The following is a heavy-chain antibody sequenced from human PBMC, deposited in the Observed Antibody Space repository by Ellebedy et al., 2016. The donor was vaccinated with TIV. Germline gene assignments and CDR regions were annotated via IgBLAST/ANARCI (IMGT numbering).Heavy chain of an antibody. CDR2: IYPGDSDT. Sequence: GESLKISXKGSGYSFTSYWIGWVRQMPGKGLEWMGIIYPGDSDTRYSPSFQGQVTISADKSISTAYLQWSSLKASDTAMYYCARSGVVVPAAIDAFDIWGQGTMVTVSS. V-gene: IGHV5-51*01. CDR3: ARSGVVVPAAIDAFDI. D-gene: IGHD2-2*02. J-gene: IGHJ3*02. CDR1: GYSFTSYW.